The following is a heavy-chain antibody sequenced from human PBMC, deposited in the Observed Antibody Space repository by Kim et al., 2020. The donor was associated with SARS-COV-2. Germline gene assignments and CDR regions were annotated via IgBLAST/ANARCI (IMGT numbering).Heavy chain of an antibody. V-gene: IGHV3-23*01. CDR3: AKFQYYSDSSGYYGGDY. J-gene: IGHJ4*01. CDR1: GFTFSSYS. Sequence: GGSLRLSCATSGFTFSSYSMSWVRQAPGKGLEWVSAISGGGESTHYGDSVKGRFTISRDNSMNTLYLQMNSLRAEDTAVYYCAKFQYYSDSSGYYGGDY. CDR2: ISGGGEST. D-gene: IGHD3-22*01.